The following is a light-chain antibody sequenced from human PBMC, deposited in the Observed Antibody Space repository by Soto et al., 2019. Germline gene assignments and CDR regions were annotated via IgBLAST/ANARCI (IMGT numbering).Light chain of an antibody. CDR1: QGISSY. CDR2: AAS. Sequence: DIQLTQSPSFLSASVGDRVTITCRASQGISSYLAWYQQKPGKAPKLLIYAASTLQSGVPSRFSGSGSGTEFTLTMSSLQPEDIATYYCQQGRTFRPGTKVDI. V-gene: IGKV1-9*01. J-gene: IGKJ3*01. CDR3: QQGRT.